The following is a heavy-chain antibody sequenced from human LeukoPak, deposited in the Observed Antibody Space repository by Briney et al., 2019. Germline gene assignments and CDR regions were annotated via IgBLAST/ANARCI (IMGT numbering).Heavy chain of an antibody. CDR3: ARVLDGGRFREPFGY. Sequence: GASVKVSCKASGGTFSSYAISWVRQAPGQGLEWMGGIIPIFGTANYAQKFQGRVTITADESTSTAYMELSSLRSEDTAVYYCARVLDGGRFREPFGYWGQGTLVTVSS. D-gene: IGHD3-16*01. V-gene: IGHV1-69*13. J-gene: IGHJ4*02. CDR2: IIPIFGTA. CDR1: GGTFSSYA.